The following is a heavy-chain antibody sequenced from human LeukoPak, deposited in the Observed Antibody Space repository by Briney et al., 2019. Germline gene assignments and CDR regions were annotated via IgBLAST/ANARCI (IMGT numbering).Heavy chain of an antibody. V-gene: IGHV4-4*07. Sequence: SETLSLTCTLSGGSISSYYWSWIRQPAGKRLEWIGRIYTSGSTNYNPSLKSPVTMSVDTSKNQFSLKLSSVTAADTGVYYCARDSAVVPAAMSGYYYYMDVWGKGTTVTISS. CDR2: IYTSGST. J-gene: IGHJ6*03. CDR3: ARDSAVVPAAMSGYYYYMDV. D-gene: IGHD2-2*01. CDR1: GGSISSYY.